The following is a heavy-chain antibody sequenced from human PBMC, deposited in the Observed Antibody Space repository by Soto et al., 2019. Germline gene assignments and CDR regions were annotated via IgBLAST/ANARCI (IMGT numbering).Heavy chain of an antibody. D-gene: IGHD2-15*01. J-gene: IGHJ4*02. CDR2: ISAYNGNT. CDR1: GYTFTSYG. V-gene: IGHV1-18*01. Sequence: GASVKVSCKASGYTFTSYGISWVRQAPGQGLEWMGWISAYNGNTNCAQKLQGRVTMTTDTSTSTAYMELRSLRSDDTAVYYCARDWDPDIVVVVAAHLFDYWGQGTLVTVSS. CDR3: ARDWDPDIVVVVAAHLFDY.